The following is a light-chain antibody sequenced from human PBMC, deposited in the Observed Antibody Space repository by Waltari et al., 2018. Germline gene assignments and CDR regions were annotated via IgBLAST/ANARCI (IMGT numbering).Light chain of an antibody. CDR1: SSDVRGYNY. J-gene: IGLJ2*01. CDR2: DVS. Sequence: QSALTQPASVSGSPGPSITISCTGTSSDVRGYNYVPWYQPHPGKAPNIMIYDVSSRPYGVSNRFSGAKSGNTASLTISGLQAEDEADYDCSSYTSSSTMVFGGGTKLTVL. CDR3: SSYTSSSTMV. V-gene: IGLV2-14*03.